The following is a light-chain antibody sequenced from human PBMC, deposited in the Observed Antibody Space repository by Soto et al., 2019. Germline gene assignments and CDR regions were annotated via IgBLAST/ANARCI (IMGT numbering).Light chain of an antibody. CDR2: DAS. CDR1: QSISSY. J-gene: IGKJ5*01. CDR3: QQRSNWPPIN. Sequence: ETVLTQSPATLSLSPGERATLSCRASQSISSYLAWYQQKPGQAPRLLIYDASNRATGIPARFSGSGSGTDFTLTISSLEPEDFAVYYCQQRSNWPPINFGQGTRLEIK. V-gene: IGKV3-11*01.